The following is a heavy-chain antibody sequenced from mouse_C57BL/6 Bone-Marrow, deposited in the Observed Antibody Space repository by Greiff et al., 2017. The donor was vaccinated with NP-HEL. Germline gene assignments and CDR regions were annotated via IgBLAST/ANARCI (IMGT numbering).Heavy chain of an antibody. CDR1: GFNIKDDY. Sequence: VQLKQSGAELVRPGASVKLSCTASGFNIKDDYMHWVKQRPEQGLEWIGWIDPENGDTEYASKFQGKATITADTSSNTAYLQLSSLTSEDTAVYYCTTSYAMDYWGQGTSVTASS. CDR3: TTSYAMDY. CDR2: IDPENGDT. J-gene: IGHJ4*01. V-gene: IGHV14-4*01.